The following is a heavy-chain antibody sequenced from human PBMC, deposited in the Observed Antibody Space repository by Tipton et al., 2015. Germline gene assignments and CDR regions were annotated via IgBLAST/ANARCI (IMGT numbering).Heavy chain of an antibody. CDR3: ARTFHDVWGRANWFDP. CDR2: IYESGTT. V-gene: IGHV4-38-2*01. Sequence: TLSLTCAVAGYSISSGFYWGWIRQPPGKDLEWIASIYESGTTYYNPSLKSRVIISVDTAKNQFSLMLSSVTAADTAVYYCARTFHDVWGRANWFDPWGQGTLVTVSS. D-gene: IGHD3-3*01. CDR1: GYSISSGFY. J-gene: IGHJ5*02.